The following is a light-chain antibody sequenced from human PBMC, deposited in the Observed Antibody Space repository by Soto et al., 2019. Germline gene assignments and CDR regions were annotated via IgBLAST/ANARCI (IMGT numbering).Light chain of an antibody. V-gene: IGLV1-40*01. CDR3: QSYDSSLSGFVV. CDR2: GNS. Sequence: QSVLTQPPSVSGAPGQRVTISCTGSSSNIGAGYNVHWYQQLPGTAPILLIYGNSNRPSGVPDRFSGSKSGTSASLAITGLHAEDEADYYCQSYDSSLSGFVVFGGGTQLTVL. J-gene: IGLJ2*01. CDR1: SSNIGAGYN.